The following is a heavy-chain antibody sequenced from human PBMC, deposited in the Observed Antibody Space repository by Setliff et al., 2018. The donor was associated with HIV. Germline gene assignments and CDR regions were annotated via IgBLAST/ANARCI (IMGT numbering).Heavy chain of an antibody. CDR3: VTFSSGLGYHDIFDF. J-gene: IGHJ3*01. CDR2: INTESGNT. Sequence: ASVKVSCKASGYTFTTHYIHWVRQAPGQGLQWMGWINTESGNTNFAQKFEGRVALTRDTSISTAYMDLRRLRSDDTAVYYCVTFSSGLGYHDIFDFWGQGTGVTVSS. V-gene: IGHV1-2*02. D-gene: IGHD3-22*01. CDR1: GYTFTTHY.